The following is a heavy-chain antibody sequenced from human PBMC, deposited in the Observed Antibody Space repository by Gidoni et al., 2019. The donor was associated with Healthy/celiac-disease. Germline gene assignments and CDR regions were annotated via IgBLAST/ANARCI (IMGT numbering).Heavy chain of an antibody. Sequence: QVQLQASGPGLVKPSDTLSLTCTVSGVSISSYYWSWIRQPPGKGLEWIGYIYYSGSTNYNPPLKSRVTISVDTSKNQFSLKLSSVTAADTAVYYCARDSTVGVDPWGQGTLVTVSS. CDR2: IYYSGST. CDR1: GVSISSYY. CDR3: ARDSTVGVDP. V-gene: IGHV4-59*01. J-gene: IGHJ5*02. D-gene: IGHD1-26*01.